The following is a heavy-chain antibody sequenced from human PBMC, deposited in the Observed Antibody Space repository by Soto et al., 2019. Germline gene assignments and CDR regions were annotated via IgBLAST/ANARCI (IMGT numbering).Heavy chain of an antibody. J-gene: IGHJ4*02. CDR2: IYYSGST. D-gene: IGHD6-19*01. CDR3: ARHVEYSSGWLDY. CDR1: GGSISSSSYY. V-gene: IGHV4-39*01. Sequence: QLQLQESGPGLVKPSETLSLTCTVSGGSISSSSYYWGWIRQHPGKGLEWIGSIYYSGSTYYNPSLKSRVTISVDTSKNQFSLKLSSVTAADTAVYYCARHVEYSSGWLDYWGQGTLVTVSS.